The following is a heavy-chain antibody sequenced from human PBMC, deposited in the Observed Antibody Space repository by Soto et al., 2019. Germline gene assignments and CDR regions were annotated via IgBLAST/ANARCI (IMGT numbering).Heavy chain of an antibody. D-gene: IGHD3-10*01. CDR1: GGSISSGGYY. Sequence: SETLSVTCTVSGGSISSGGYYWSWIRQHPGKGLEWIGYIYYSGSTYYNPSLKSRVTISVDTSKNQFSLKLSSVTAADTAVYYCARSVYYGSGESPPFDPWGQGTLVTVSS. V-gene: IGHV4-31*03. J-gene: IGHJ5*02. CDR3: ARSVYYGSGESPPFDP. CDR2: IYYSGST.